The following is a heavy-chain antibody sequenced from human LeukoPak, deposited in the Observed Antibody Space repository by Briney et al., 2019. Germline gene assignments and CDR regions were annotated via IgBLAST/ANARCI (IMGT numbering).Heavy chain of an antibody. V-gene: IGHV1-2*02. J-gene: IGHJ5*02. D-gene: IGHD3-10*01. CDR2: INPNSGGT. CDR3: ARSGVTSSGSYPGGRWFDP. CDR1: GYTFTGYY. Sequence: ASVKVSSKASGYTFTGYYMHWVRQAPGQGLEWMGWINPNSGGTNYAQKFQGRVTMTRDTSISTAYMELSRLRSDDTAVYYCARSGVTSSGSYPGGRWFDPWGQGTLVTVSS.